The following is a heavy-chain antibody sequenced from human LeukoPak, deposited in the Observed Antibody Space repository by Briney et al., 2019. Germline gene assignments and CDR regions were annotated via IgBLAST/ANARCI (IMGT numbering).Heavy chain of an antibody. CDR1: GFTFSSYS. CDR3: ARDILTGYYKGKDAFDI. D-gene: IGHD3-9*01. CDR2: ISSSSSYI. V-gene: IGHV3-21*01. Sequence: GGSLRLSCAASGFTFSSYSMNWVRQAPGKGLEWVSSISSSSSYIYYADSVKGRFTISRDNAKNSLYLQMNSLRAEDTAVYYCARDILTGYYKGKDAFDIWGQGTMVTVSS. J-gene: IGHJ3*02.